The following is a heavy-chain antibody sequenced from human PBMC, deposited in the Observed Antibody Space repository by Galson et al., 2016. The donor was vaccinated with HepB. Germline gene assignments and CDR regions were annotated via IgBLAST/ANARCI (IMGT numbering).Heavy chain of an antibody. CDR3: ARVQTFYDYIWGTSRPRYFDY. CDR2: IYSGGST. D-gene: IGHD3-16*02. Sequence: SLRLSCAVSGFADRSNFMAWVRQAPGKGLEWVSLIYSGGSTYYADSVRGRFTISRDISKNTLFLEMLSLRAGDTAVYYCARVQTFYDYIWGTSRPRYFDYWGQGTLVTVSS. J-gene: IGHJ4*02. V-gene: IGHV3-53*01. CDR1: GFADRSNF.